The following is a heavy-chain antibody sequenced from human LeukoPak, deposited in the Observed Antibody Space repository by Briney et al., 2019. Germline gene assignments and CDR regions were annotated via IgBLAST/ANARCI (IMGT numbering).Heavy chain of an antibody. V-gene: IGHV1-69*05. CDR3: AGGTGFLEWLSAFDI. CDR2: IIPIFGTA. D-gene: IGHD3-3*01. Sequence: SVKVSCKASGGTFSSYAISWVRQAPGQGLEWMGGIIPIFGTANYAQKFQGRVTITTDESTSTAYMELSSLRSEDTAVYYCAGGTGFLEWLSAFDIWGQGTMVTVSS. CDR1: GGTFSSYA. J-gene: IGHJ3*02.